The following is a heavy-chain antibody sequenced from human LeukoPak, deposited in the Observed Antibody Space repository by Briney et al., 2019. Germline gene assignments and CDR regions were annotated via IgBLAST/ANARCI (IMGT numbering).Heavy chain of an antibody. Sequence: GASVKVSCKASGYTFTSYDINWVRQATGQGLEWMGWMNPNSGNTGYAQKFQGRVTMTRNTSISTAYMELSSLRSEDTAVYYCARSFRWSGYSSSWNLMGYWGQGTLVTVSS. V-gene: IGHV1-8*01. D-gene: IGHD6-13*01. CDR1: GYTFTSYD. CDR2: MNPNSGNT. J-gene: IGHJ4*02. CDR3: ARSFRWSGYSSSWNLMGY.